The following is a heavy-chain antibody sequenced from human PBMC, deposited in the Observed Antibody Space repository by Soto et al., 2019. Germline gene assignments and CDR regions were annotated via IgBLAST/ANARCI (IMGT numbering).Heavy chain of an antibody. Sequence: QVQLQESGPGLVKPSQTLSLTCTVSGGSISSGDYYWSWIRQPPGKGMEWIGYIYYRGGTYYNPSRKSRVNISVDTSNNQLSLKLSSVTAADTAVYYCARGGDYYDRSGYYGPGYFDLWGRGTLVTVSS. V-gene: IGHV4-30-4*01. CDR3: ARGGDYYDRSGYYGPGYFDL. J-gene: IGHJ2*01. CDR2: IYYRGGT. CDR1: GGSISSGDYY. D-gene: IGHD3-22*01.